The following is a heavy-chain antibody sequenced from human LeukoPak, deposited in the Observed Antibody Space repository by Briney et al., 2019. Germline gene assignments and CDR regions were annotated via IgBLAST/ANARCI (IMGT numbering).Heavy chain of an antibody. CDR2: IIPIFGTA. CDR1: GGTFSSYA. J-gene: IGHJ4*02. CDR3: VRERDYDILTGHSYYFDY. D-gene: IGHD3-9*01. V-gene: IGHV1-69*13. Sequence: GASVKVSCKASGGTFSSYAISWVRQAPGQGLEWMGGIIPIFGTANYAQKFQGRVTITADESTSTAYMELSSLRSEDTAVCYCVRERDYDILTGHSYYFDYWGQGTLVTVSS.